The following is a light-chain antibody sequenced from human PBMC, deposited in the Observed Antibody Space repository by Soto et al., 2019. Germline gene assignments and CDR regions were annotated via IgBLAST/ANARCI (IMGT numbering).Light chain of an antibody. V-gene: IGKV1-5*03. CDR1: QSISRY. J-gene: IGKJ1*01. CDR3: QQYNSYSWK. Sequence: DIQMTQSPSSLSASVGDRITITFLASQSISRYLNWYQHKPGKAPKLLIYKASTLKSGVPSRFSGSGSGTEFTLTISSLQPDDFATYYCQQYNSYSWKFGQGTKVDIK. CDR2: KAS.